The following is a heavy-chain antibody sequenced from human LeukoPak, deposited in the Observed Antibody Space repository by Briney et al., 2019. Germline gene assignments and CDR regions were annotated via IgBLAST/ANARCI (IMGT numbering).Heavy chain of an antibody. V-gene: IGHV5-51*01. J-gene: IGHJ4*02. CDR2: IYLGDSDT. CDR1: GYIFTSYW. D-gene: IGHD5-18*01. CDR3: ARRGRYSYGSYFDY. Sequence: GESLKISCKASGYIFTSYWIGWVRQVPGKGLEWVGIIYLGDSDTAYSASFQGQVTVSADKSITTAYLQWSSLKASDTAMYYCARRGRYSYGSYFDYWGQGTLVTVSS.